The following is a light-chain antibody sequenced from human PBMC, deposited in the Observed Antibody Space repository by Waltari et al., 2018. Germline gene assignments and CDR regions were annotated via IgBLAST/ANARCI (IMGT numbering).Light chain of an antibody. J-gene: IGLJ3*02. Sequence: QSVLTQPPSVSGAPGQRVTISCTGSSSNIGAPYNVHWYQHLPGTAPKLLIYDDGHRPSGVPDRFSGSKSGTSASLAITGLRAEDEAEYYCQSYDSGLIGVVFGGGTKVTVL. CDR2: DDG. CDR3: QSYDSGLIGVV. V-gene: IGLV1-40*01. CDR1: SSNIGAPYN.